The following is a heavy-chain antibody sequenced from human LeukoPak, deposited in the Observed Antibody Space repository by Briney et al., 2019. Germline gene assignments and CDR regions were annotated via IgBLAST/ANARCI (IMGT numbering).Heavy chain of an antibody. D-gene: IGHD4-23*01. CDR3: ARDALRNYGGNSGVVSPFDY. Sequence: SETLSLTCTVSGGSISSSSYYWGWIRQPPGKGLEWIGSIYYSGSTYYNPSLKSRVTISVDTSKNQFSLKLSSVTAADTAVYYCARDALRNYGGNSGVVSPFDYWGQGTLVTVSS. V-gene: IGHV4-39*07. CDR1: GGSISSSSYY. CDR2: IYYSGST. J-gene: IGHJ4*02.